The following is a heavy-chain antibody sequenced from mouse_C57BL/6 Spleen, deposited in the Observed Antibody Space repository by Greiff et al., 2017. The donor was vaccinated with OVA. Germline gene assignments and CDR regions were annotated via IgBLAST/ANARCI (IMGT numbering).Heavy chain of an antibody. CDR1: GYTFTSYW. J-gene: IGHJ3*01. Sequence: QVQLKQPGAELVRPGSSVKLSCKASGYTFTSYWMHWVKQRPIQGLEWIGNIDPSDSETHYNQKFKDKATLTVDKSSSTAYMQLSSLTSEDSAVYYCARLGYGSSCSFAYWGQGTLVTVSA. CDR3: ARLGYGSSCSFAY. V-gene: IGHV1-52*01. CDR2: IDPSDSET. D-gene: IGHD1-1*01.